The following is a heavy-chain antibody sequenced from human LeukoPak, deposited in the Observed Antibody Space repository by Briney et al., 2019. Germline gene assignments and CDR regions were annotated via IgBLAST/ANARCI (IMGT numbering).Heavy chain of an antibody. V-gene: IGHV4-4*02. CDR2: IFHSGST. J-gene: IGHJ4*02. CDR3: ARHRTAYYFDY. Sequence: SSGTLSLTCAVSGGSISRSDWWSWVRPSPGKGLEWIGEIFHSGSTKYNPSLKSRVTISVDKSKNQFSLKLSSVTAADTAMYYCARHRTAYYFDYWGQGTLVTVSS. CDR1: GGSISRSDW.